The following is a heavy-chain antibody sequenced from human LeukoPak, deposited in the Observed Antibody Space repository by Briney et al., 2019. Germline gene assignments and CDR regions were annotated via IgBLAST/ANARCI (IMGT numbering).Heavy chain of an antibody. Sequence: PSETLSLTCTVAGGSISNYYWSWIRQPPGKGLEWIGYIYYSGSTNYNPSLKSRVTMSVDSSKNQFSLKLRSVTAADTAVYYCASGVVPGAVVGFDPWGQGTLVTVSS. CDR2: IYYSGST. CDR1: GGSISNYY. V-gene: IGHV4-59*01. D-gene: IGHD2-2*01. J-gene: IGHJ5*02. CDR3: ASGVVPGAVVGFDP.